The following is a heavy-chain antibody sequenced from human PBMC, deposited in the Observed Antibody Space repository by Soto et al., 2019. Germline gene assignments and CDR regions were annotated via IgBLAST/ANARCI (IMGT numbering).Heavy chain of an antibody. CDR3: ARDPPPYCGGDCQPY. D-gene: IGHD2-21*02. CDR2: IYYSGST. V-gene: IGHV4-31*03. Sequence: QVQLQESGPGLVKPSQTLSLTCTVSGGSISSGGYYWSWIRQHPGKGLEWIGYIYYSGSTYYNPSLKSRVTISVDTSKNQFSLKLSSVTAADTAVYYCARDPPPYCGGDCQPYWGQGTLVTVSS. J-gene: IGHJ4*02. CDR1: GGSISSGGYY.